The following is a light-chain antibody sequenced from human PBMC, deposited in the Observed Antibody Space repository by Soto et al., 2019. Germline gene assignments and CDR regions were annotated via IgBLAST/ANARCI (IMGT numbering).Light chain of an antibody. Sequence: EIVKTQSPATLSVSPGERATLSCRASQSVSSNLAWYQQKPGQATMLIIYGASTRATGIPARFSGSGSGKEFPLTISSLQSEDFAVYYCQQRSKWRTFGQGTKVDI. CDR3: QQRSKWRT. J-gene: IGKJ1*01. CDR1: QSVSSN. CDR2: GAS. V-gene: IGKV3-15*01.